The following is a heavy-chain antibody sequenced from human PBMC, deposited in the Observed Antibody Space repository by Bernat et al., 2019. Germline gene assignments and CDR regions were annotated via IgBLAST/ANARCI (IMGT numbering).Heavy chain of an antibody. CDR3: ARGKVAARPGQWGY. V-gene: IGHV4-34*01. D-gene: IGHD6-6*01. Sequence: QVQLQQWGAGLLKPSETLSLTCAVYGGSFSGYYWSWIRQPPGKGLEWIGEINHSGSTNYNPSLKSRVTISVDTSKNQFSLKLSSVTAADTAVYYCARGKVAARPGQWGYWGQGILVTVSS. CDR1: GGSFSGYY. J-gene: IGHJ4*02. CDR2: INHSGST.